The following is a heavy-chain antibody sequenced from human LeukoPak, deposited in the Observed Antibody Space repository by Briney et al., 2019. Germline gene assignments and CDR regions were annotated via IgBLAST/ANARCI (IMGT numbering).Heavy chain of an antibody. Sequence: PGRSLRLSCAGSGFTFSNYVMHWVRQAPGKGLEWVAFISYDGSNKYYADSVKGRFTISRDNSKNTLYLQMNSLRAEDTAVYYCARGSSGWWSDFDYWGQGTLVTVSS. D-gene: IGHD6-19*01. CDR2: ISYDGSNK. V-gene: IGHV3-30*03. CDR3: ARGSSGWWSDFDY. CDR1: GFTFSNYV. J-gene: IGHJ4*02.